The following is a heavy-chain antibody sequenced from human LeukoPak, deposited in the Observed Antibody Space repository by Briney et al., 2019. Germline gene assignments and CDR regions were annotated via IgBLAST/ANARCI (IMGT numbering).Heavy chain of an antibody. CDR2: IRYDGSNK. CDR1: GFTFSDYG. Sequence: PGGSLRLSCAASGFTFSDYGIHWVRQAPGKGLEWVAFIRYDGSNKYYADSVKGRFTISRDNSKNTLYLQMNSLRAEDTAVYYCAKEGTASKASDLDHWGQGTLVTVSS. V-gene: IGHV3-30*02. J-gene: IGHJ4*02. D-gene: IGHD1-1*01. CDR3: AKEGTASKASDLDH.